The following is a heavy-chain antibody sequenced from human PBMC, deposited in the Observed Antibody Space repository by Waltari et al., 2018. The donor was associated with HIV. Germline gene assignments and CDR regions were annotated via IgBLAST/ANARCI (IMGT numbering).Heavy chain of an antibody. D-gene: IGHD2-15*01. Sequence: EVQLVESGGGLVKPGGSLRLSCSATGFSFSGFTMNWVRQAPGKGVAWVSTINPAGNTTHYPDSLTGRFVTPRDNAKNSLYLQMNSLTVEETAVYYCAREYCSGANCRDRDYWGQGTLVTVSS. V-gene: IGHV3-21*01. CDR3: AREYCSGANCRDRDY. CDR1: GFSFSGFT. J-gene: IGHJ4*02. CDR2: INPAGNTT.